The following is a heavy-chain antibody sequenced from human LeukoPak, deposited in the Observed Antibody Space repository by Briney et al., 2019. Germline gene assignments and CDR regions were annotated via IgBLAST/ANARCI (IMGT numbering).Heavy chain of an antibody. CDR1: GGSISSYY. J-gene: IGHJ3*02. D-gene: IGHD6-19*01. Sequence: SETLSLTCSVSGGSISSYYWSWIRQPPGKGLEWIGYIYYSGSTNYNPSLKSRVTMSVDTSKNQFSLKLASVTAADTAVYYCARLRPVAGYDAFDIWGHGTMVTVSS. CDR3: ARLRPVAGYDAFDI. CDR2: IYYSGST. V-gene: IGHV4-59*08.